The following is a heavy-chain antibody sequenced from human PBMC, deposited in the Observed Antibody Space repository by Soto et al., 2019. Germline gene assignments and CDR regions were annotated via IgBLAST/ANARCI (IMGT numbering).Heavy chain of an antibody. J-gene: IGHJ4*02. CDR1: GFTLNTFG. CDR2: ISYDGRNK. CDR3: AKDQASGQGSFDS. V-gene: IGHV3-30*02. Sequence: GGSLRLSCAASGFTLNTFGMHWVRQAPGKGLEWVAFISYDGRNKFYVDSVEGRFTVSRDSSENTLSLQMNSLRVEDTAVYYCAKDQASGQGSFDSWGQGTLVTVSS.